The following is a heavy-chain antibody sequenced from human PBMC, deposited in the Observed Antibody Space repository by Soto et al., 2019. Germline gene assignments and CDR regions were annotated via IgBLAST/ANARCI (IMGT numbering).Heavy chain of an antibody. V-gene: IGHV3-72*01. CDR2: SKNKADGYIT. J-gene: IGHJ4*02. Sequence: GGSLRLSCAASGFTFSNYYMDWVRQAPGKGLEWVGRSKNKADGYITEYAASVKGRFSISRDNSKNTLYLQMNSLRAEDTAVYYCAKARVGPMFYFDSWGQGALVTVSS. D-gene: IGHD1-26*01. CDR1: GFTFSNYY. CDR3: AKARVGPMFYFDS.